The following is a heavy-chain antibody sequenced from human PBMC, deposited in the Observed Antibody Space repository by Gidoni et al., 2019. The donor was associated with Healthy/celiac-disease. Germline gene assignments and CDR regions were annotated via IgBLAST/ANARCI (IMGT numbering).Heavy chain of an antibody. CDR2: IYSGGST. D-gene: IGHD2-2*01. CDR1: GFTVSSNY. V-gene: IGHV3-53*01. J-gene: IGHJ6*02. CDR3: ARASGYCSSTSCPAYYYYYGMDV. Sequence: EVPLVESGGGLIQPGGSLRLSCAAPGFTVSSNYMSWVRQAPGKGLEWVSVIYSGGSTYYADSVKGRFTISRDNSKNTLYLQMNSLRAEDTAVYYCARASGYCSSTSCPAYYYYYGMDVWGQGTTVTVSS.